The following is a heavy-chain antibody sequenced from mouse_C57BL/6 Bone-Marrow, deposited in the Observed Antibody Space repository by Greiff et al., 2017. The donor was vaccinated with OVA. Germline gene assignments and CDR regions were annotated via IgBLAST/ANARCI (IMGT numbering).Heavy chain of an antibody. CDR3: ARDSNGGFAY. Sequence: EVQLVESGGGLVKPGGSLKLSCAASGFTFSDYGMHWVRQAPEKGLEWVAYISSGSSTIYYADTVKGRFTISRDNAKNTLFLQMTSLRSEDTAMYYCARDSNGGFAYWGQGTLVTVSA. J-gene: IGHJ3*01. D-gene: IGHD2-5*01. CDR1: GFTFSDYG. V-gene: IGHV5-17*01. CDR2: ISSGSSTI.